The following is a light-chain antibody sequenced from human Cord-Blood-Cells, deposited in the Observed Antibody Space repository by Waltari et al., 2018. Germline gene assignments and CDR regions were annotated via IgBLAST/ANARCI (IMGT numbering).Light chain of an antibody. Sequence: IVMTQSQDSLAVSLDERATINCKSSKSVLYSSNNKNYLTWYQQKPGQPPKLLIYWASTRESGVPDRFSGSGSGTDFTLTISSLQAEDVAVYYCQQYYSIPRTFGQGTKVEIK. CDR2: WAS. J-gene: IGKJ1*01. V-gene: IGKV4-1*01. CDR1: KSVLYSSNNKNY. CDR3: QQYYSIPRT.